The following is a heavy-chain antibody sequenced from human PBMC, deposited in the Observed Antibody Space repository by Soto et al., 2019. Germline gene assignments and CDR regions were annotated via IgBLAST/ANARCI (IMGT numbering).Heavy chain of an antibody. V-gene: IGHV4-30-4*08. J-gene: IGHJ4*02. CDR3: ARVGSSIEVRPFDY. CDR1: GGSISSSSYY. D-gene: IGHD6-6*01. Sequence: SETLSLTCTVSGGSISSSSYYWGWIRQPPGKGLEWIGYIYYSGSTYYNPSLKSRVTISLDTSKNQFSLKLSSVTAADTAVYYCARVGSSIEVRPFDYWGQGTLVTVSS. CDR2: IYYSGST.